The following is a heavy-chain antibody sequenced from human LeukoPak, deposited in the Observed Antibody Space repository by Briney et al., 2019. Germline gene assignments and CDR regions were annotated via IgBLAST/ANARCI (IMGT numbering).Heavy chain of an antibody. CDR3: GRVRGSAWSQYHIDY. CDR1: GFTFSSYW. V-gene: IGHV3-7*03. D-gene: IGHD6-19*01. CDR2: IKQDGSEK. J-gene: IGHJ4*02. Sequence: PSGGSLRLSCAASGFTFSSYWMSWVRQAPGKGLEWVANIKQDGSEKYYVDSVKGRFTISRDDGKNSLYLQMNSLRAEDTAVYYCGRVRGSAWSQYHIDYWGQGTLVTVSS.